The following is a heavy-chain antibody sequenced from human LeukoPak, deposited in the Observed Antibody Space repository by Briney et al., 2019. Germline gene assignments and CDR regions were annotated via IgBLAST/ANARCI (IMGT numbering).Heavy chain of an antibody. D-gene: IGHD3-22*01. V-gene: IGHV1-2*02. CDR3: ARVVPSSYLPPYYYDSSGYYPFDY. Sequence: ASVKVSCKASGYTFTGYYMHWVRQAPGQRLEWMGWINPNSGGTNYAQKFQGRVTMTRDTSISTAYMELSRLISDDTAVYYCARVVPSSYLPPYYYDSSGYYPFDYWGQGTLVTVSS. CDR2: INPNSGGT. J-gene: IGHJ4*02. CDR1: GYTFTGYY.